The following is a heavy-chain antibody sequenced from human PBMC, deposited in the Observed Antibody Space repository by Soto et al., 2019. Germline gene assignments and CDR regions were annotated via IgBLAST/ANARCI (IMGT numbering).Heavy chain of an antibody. V-gene: IGHV3-66*01. J-gene: IGHJ3*02. CDR2: IYSGGST. Sequence: GGSLRLSCAASGFTVSSNYMSWVRQAPGKGLEWVSVIYSGGSTYYADSVKGRFTISRHNSKNTLYLQMNSLRAEDTAVYYCARAFNEYDFWSGHGNAFDIWGQGTMVTVSS. CDR1: GFTVSSNY. CDR3: ARAFNEYDFWSGHGNAFDI. D-gene: IGHD3-3*01.